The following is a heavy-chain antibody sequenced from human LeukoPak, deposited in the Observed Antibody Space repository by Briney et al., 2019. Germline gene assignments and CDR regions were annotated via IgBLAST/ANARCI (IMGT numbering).Heavy chain of an antibody. V-gene: IGHV3-48*04. CDR3: ARGGRRYGDSNNWFDP. D-gene: IGHD4-17*01. Sequence: LGGSLRLSCAASGFTFSSYWMSWVRQAPGKGLEWVSYISSSGSTIYYADSVKGRFTISRDNAKNSLYLQMNSLRAEDTAVYYCARGGRRYGDSNNWFDPWGQGTLVTVSS. J-gene: IGHJ5*02. CDR1: GFTFSSYW. CDR2: ISSSGSTI.